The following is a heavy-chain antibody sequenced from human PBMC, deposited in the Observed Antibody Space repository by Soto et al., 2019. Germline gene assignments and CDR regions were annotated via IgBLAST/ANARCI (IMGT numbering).Heavy chain of an antibody. D-gene: IGHD3-3*01. J-gene: IGHJ6*02. CDR2: IYYSGST. CDR3: ASLKRSYDFWSGYPYYYYYGMDV. CDR1: GGSISSSNW. Sequence: SETLSLTCTVSGGSISSSNWWSWVRQPPGKGLEWIGSIYYSGSTYYNPSLKSRVTISVDTSKNQFSLKLSSVTAADTAVYYCASLKRSYDFWSGYPYYYYYGMDVWGQGTTVTVSS. V-gene: IGHV4-39*01.